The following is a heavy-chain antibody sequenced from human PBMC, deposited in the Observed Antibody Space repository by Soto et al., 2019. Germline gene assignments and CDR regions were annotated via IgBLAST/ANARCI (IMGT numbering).Heavy chain of an antibody. J-gene: IGHJ4*02. CDR3: ARGYCSSASCGGAIDY. CDR2: YSGGST. D-gene: IGHD2-2*01. CDR1: GFTFSDYY. Sequence: VQLVESGGGLVKPGGSLRLSCAASGFTFSDYYMSWIRQAPGKGLEWVSLYSGGSTYYADSVKGRFTISRDNFKNMLYLQMNSLRAEDTALYYCARGYCSSASCGGAIDYWGQGTLVTVSS. V-gene: IGHV3-66*01.